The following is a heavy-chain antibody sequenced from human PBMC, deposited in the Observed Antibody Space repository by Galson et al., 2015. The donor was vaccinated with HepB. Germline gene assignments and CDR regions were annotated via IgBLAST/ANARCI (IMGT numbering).Heavy chain of an antibody. D-gene: IGHD3-22*01. CDR1: GDSVSSNSAA. Sequence: CAISGDSVSSNSAAGNWIRQSPSRGLEWLGRTYYRSKWYNDYAVSVKSRITINPDTSRNQFSLQLNSVTPEDTAVYYCARSRLSGYSGYYFDYWGQGTPVTVSS. CDR2: TYYRSKWYN. J-gene: IGHJ4*02. V-gene: IGHV6-1*01. CDR3: ARSRLSGYSGYYFDY.